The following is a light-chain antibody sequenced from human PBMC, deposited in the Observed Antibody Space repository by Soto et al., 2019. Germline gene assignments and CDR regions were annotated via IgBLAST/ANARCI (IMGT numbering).Light chain of an antibody. CDR1: QSVSSK. J-gene: IGKJ2*01. Sequence: EIVMTQSPVTLSVSPGERANLSCRASQSVSSKLAWYQQKPGQDPRLLIYGASTRATGIPARFSGSGSGTEFTLSISSLQSEDFAVYYCQQYNNWPQTFGQGTKLEIK. CDR2: GAS. V-gene: IGKV3-15*01. CDR3: QQYNNWPQT.